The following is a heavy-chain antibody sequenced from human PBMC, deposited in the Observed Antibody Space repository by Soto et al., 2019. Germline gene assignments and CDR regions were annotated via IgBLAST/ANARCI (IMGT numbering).Heavy chain of an antibody. Sequence: EVQLVESGGGLVKPGGSLRLSCAASGFTFSNAWMSWVRQAPGKGLEGVGRIKRNADGGTADYAPPARGRFTISRDDSKNTLYLQMHSLKTEDTAMDYCSTAATTVTTIDYWGQGTLVTVSS. V-gene: IGHV3-15*01. CDR2: IKRNADGGTA. J-gene: IGHJ4*02. CDR3: STAATTVTTIDY. D-gene: IGHD4-17*01. CDR1: GFTFSNAW.